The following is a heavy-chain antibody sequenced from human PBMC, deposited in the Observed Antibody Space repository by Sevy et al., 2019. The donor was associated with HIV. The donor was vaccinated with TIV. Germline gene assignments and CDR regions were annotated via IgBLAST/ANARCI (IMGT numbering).Heavy chain of an antibody. CDR2: IWNDGSNK. Sequence: GSLRLSCAASGFTFSNYGMHWVRQAPGNGLEWVAVIWNDGSNKYYADSVKGRFTISRDNSKNTLYLQMNSLRVEDTAVYFCARGGDFNDRSAKRDFDYWGQRTLVTVSS. D-gene: IGHD3-22*01. V-gene: IGHV3-33*01. J-gene: IGHJ4*02. CDR1: GFTFSNYG. CDR3: ARGGDFNDRSAKRDFDY.